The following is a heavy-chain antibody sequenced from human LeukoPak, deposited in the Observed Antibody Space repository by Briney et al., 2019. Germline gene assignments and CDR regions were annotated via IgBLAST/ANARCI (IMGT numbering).Heavy chain of an antibody. V-gene: IGHV3-30*04. Sequence: GGSLRLSCATSGFTFRHYAMHWVRQAPGKGLEWVAVISYDGEKKYYIDSVKGRFPISRDNVQGTLHLQMNNLTSEDTAIYYCARARGGYLGYWGRGALVTVSS. D-gene: IGHD2-2*03. J-gene: IGHJ4*02. CDR2: ISYDGEKK. CDR1: GFTFRHYA. CDR3: ARARGGYLGY.